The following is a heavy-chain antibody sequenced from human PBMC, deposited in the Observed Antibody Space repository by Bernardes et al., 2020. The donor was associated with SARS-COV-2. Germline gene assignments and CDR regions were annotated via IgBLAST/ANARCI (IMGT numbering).Heavy chain of an antibody. CDR3: AKVGAWYPSDY. CDR2: IRTSGGST. CDR1: GFTFSSFD. D-gene: IGHD6-19*01. J-gene: IGHJ4*02. Sequence: GWSLRLSCAASGFTFSSFDMSWVRQAPGKGLEWVSGIRTSGGSTYYADSVKGRFTISRENSKHTLYLHMDSLRAEDTAVYFCAKVGAWYPSDYWGQGTLVTVS. V-gene: IGHV3-23*01.